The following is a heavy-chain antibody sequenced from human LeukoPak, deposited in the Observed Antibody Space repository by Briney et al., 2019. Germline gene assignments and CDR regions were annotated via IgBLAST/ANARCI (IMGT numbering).Heavy chain of an antibody. V-gene: IGHV1-46*01. D-gene: IGHD3-22*01. CDR1: GYTFTTYY. Sequence: ASVKVSCKASGYTFTTYYMHWVRQAPGQGLEWMGLINPSGGSTNYAQKFQGRVTMTRDTSTSTVYMELSSLRSEDTAVYYCARESSGYYYGEDFDYWGQGTLATVSS. CDR3: ARESSGYYYGEDFDY. J-gene: IGHJ4*02. CDR2: INPSGGST.